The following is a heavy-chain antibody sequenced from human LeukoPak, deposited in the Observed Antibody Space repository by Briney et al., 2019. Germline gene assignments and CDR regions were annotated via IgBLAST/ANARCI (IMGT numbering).Heavy chain of an antibody. CDR1: GFTFSSYG. CDR3: AREGNYYRALDY. J-gene: IGHJ4*02. D-gene: IGHD1-26*01. Sequence: GRSLRLSCAASGFTFSSYGMHWVRQAPGKGLEWVAVIWYDGSNKYYADPVKGRFTISRDNSKNTLYLQMNSLRAEDTAVYYCAREGNYYRALDYWGQGTLVTVSS. V-gene: IGHV3-33*01. CDR2: IWYDGSNK.